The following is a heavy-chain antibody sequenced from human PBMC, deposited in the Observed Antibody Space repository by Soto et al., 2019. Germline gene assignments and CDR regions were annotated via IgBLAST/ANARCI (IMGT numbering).Heavy chain of an antibody. CDR2: IYYSGST. CDR1: GGSISSGGYY. CDR3: ASSDILTGYRANYYYYYGMDV. J-gene: IGHJ6*02. D-gene: IGHD3-9*01. Sequence: PSETLSLTCTLSGGSISSGGYYWSWIRQHPGKGLEWIGYIYYSGSTYYNPSLKSRVTISVDTSKNQFSLKLSSVTAADTAVYYCASSDILTGYRANYYYYYGMDVWGQGTTVTVSS. V-gene: IGHV4-31*03.